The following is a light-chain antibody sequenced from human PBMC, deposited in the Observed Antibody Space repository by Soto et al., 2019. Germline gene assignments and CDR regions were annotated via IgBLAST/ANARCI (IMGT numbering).Light chain of an antibody. J-gene: IGKJ1*01. CDR3: QQSYSTPACT. CDR2: AAS. Sequence: DIQMTQSPSSLSASIGDRVTITCRASQSISTYLNWYQQKPGKAPKVLIYAASSLQNGVPSRFSGGGSGTAFTLTINSLQPEDCATYYCQQSYSTPACTFGQGNKGEI. CDR1: QSISTY. V-gene: IGKV1-39*01.